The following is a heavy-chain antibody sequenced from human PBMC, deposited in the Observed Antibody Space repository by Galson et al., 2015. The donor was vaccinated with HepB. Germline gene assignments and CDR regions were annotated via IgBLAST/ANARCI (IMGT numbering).Heavy chain of an antibody. CDR3: ARSRTGFWSGYIFDY. V-gene: IGHV5-10-1*01. D-gene: IGHD3-3*01. CDR1: GYSFTNYW. CDR2: IDPSDSYT. J-gene: IGHJ4*02. Sequence: QSGAEVKKPGESLKISCKGSGYSFTNYWIGWVRQMPGKGLEWMGRIDPSDSYTNYSPSFQGHVTISADKAISTAYLQWSSLKASDTAMYYCARSRTGFWSGYIFDYWGQGTLVTVSS.